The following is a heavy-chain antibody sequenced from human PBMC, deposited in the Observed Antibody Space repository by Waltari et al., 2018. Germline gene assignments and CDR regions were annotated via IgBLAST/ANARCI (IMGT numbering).Heavy chain of an antibody. Sequence: QVQLVESGGGVVQPGRSLRLSCAASGFTFTHYAFHWVRQAPGKGLEWVALISYEGRDEFYANSVKGRFTVSRDNSKNTLFLQMNTLIPGDTAVYYCARDAYYYDTTVPDYWGQGTLVTVSS. CDR3: ARDAYYYDTTVPDY. J-gene: IGHJ4*02. CDR1: GFTFTHYA. CDR2: ISYEGRDE. V-gene: IGHV3-30*04. D-gene: IGHD3-22*01.